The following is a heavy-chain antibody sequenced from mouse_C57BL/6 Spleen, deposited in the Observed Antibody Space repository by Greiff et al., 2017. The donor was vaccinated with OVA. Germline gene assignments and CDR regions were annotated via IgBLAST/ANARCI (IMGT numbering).Heavy chain of an antibody. CDR2: ISSGGSYT. Sequence: DVHLVESGGDLVKPGGSLKLSCAASGFTFSSYGMSWVRQTPDKRLEWVATISSGGSYTYYPDSVKGRFTISRDNAKNTLYLQMSSLKSEDTAMYYCARHTTVAGYYFDYWGQGTTLTVSS. CDR1: GFTFSSYG. CDR3: ARHTTVAGYYFDY. V-gene: IGHV5-6*01. J-gene: IGHJ2*01. D-gene: IGHD1-1*01.